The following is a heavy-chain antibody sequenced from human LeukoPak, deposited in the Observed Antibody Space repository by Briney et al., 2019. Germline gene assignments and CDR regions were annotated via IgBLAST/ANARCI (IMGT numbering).Heavy chain of an antibody. D-gene: IGHD3-9*01. CDR2: MNPNSGNT. J-gene: IGHJ3*02. CDR1: GYTFTSYD. CDR3: ARYSVLRYFDDDAFDI. V-gene: IGHV1-8*01. Sequence: VASVKVSCKASGYTFTSYDINWVRQATGQGLEWMGWMNPNSGNTGYAQKFQGRVTMTRNTSTSTAYMELSSLRSEDTAVYYCARYSVLRYFDDDAFDIWGQGTMVTVSS.